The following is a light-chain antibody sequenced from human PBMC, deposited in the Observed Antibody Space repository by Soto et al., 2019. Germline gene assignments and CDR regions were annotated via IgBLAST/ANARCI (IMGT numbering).Light chain of an antibody. J-gene: IGLJ1*01. CDR3: SSYKSSSTLPYV. CDR2: DVN. Sequence: QSVLTQPASVSGSPGQSITISCTGTSSDVGGYNLVSWYQQYPDKAPKLMIFDVNTRPSGVSNRFSGSKSGNTASLTISGLQAEDEAVYYCSSYKSSSTLPYVFGTGTKLTVL. CDR1: SSDVGGYNL. V-gene: IGLV2-14*01.